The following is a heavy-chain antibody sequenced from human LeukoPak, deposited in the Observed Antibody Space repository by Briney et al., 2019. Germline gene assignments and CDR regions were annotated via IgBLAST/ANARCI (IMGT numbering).Heavy chain of an antibody. CDR2: INPNSGGT. CDR3: ARVHSSSWISHWYFDL. D-gene: IGHD6-13*01. V-gene: IGHV1-2*02. CDR1: GYTFTGYY. J-gene: IGHJ2*01. Sequence: GASVKVSCKASGYTFTGYYMHWVRQAPGQGLEWMGWINPNSGGTNYEQKFQGRVTMTRDTSISTAYMELSRLRSDDTAVYYCARVHSSSWISHWYFDLWGRGTLVTVSS.